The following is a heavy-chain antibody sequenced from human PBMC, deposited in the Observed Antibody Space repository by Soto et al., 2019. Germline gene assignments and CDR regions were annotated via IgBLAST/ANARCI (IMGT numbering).Heavy chain of an antibody. D-gene: IGHD3-10*01. CDR3: ARDRPNYYGSGMDYYYGMDV. J-gene: IGHJ6*02. Sequence: QVQLQESGPGLVKPSQTLSLTCTVSGGSISSGDYYWSWIRQPPGKGLEWIGYIYYSGSTYYNPSLKSRVTISVDTSKNQFSLKLSSVTAADTAVYYCARDRPNYYGSGMDYYYGMDVWGQGTTVTVSS. CDR2: IYYSGST. V-gene: IGHV4-30-4*01. CDR1: GGSISSGDYY.